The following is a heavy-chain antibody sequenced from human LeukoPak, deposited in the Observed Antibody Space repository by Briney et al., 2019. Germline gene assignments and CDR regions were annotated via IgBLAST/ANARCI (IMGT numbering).Heavy chain of an antibody. V-gene: IGHV3-23*01. D-gene: IGHD4-17*01. CDR3: TRDSSYGDYSTAFDY. CDR2: SGSTI. Sequence: GGSLRLSCAASGFIFSTYAMTWVRQAPGKGLEWVSSSGSTIDYSDSVKGRFTISRDNSKNTLCLQMNSLSAEDTAVYYCTRDSSYGDYSTAFDYWGQGALVTVSS. CDR1: GFIFSTYA. J-gene: IGHJ4*02.